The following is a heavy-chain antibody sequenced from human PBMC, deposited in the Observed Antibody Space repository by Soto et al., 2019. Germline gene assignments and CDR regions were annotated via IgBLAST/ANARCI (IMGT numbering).Heavy chain of an antibody. CDR2: IYPGDSDT. CDR3: ARARIVGAGYSFDY. V-gene: IGHV5-51*01. D-gene: IGHD1-26*01. J-gene: IGHJ4*02. Sequence: RGESLKSSCKGSGYSFTSYWIGWVRQMPGKGLEWMGIIYPGDSDTRYSPSFQGQVTISADKSISTAYLQWSSLKASDTAMYYCARARIVGAGYSFDYSDQRPLVPVSP. CDR1: GYSFTSYW.